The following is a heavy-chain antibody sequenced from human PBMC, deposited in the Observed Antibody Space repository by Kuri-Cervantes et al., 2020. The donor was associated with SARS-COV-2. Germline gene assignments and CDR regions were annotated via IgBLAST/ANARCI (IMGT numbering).Heavy chain of an antibody. V-gene: IGHV3-74*01. CDR2: TDGGGTSI. J-gene: IGHJ6*02. CDR1: GFTFSAYW. CDR3: ARGDGMDV. Sequence: GESLKISCAASGFTFSAYWMHWVRHAPGKGLVWVSHTDGGGTSIGYADSVKGRFTISRDNAKGTLYLQMNSLRAEDTAMYYCARGDGMDVWGQGTTVTVSS.